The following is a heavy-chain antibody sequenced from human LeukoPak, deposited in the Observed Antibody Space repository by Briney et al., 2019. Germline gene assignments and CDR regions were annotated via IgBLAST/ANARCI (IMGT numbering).Heavy chain of an antibody. Sequence: PGGSLRLSCAASGFTFSSYAMSWVRQAPGKGLEWVSAISGSGGSTYYADSVKGRFTISRDNAKNSLYLQMNSLRAEDTAVYYCASTVAATPRADYFDYWGQGTLVTVSS. V-gene: IGHV3-23*01. J-gene: IGHJ4*02. CDR1: GFTFSSYA. CDR2: ISGSGGST. CDR3: ASTVAATPRADYFDY. D-gene: IGHD2-15*01.